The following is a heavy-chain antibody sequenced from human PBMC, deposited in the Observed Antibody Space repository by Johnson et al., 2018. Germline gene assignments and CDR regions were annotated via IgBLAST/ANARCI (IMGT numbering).Heavy chain of an antibody. CDR2: IYSGGST. J-gene: IGHJ6*02. V-gene: IGHV3-66*01. CDR3: ARVGGNSYGYGMDV. CDR1: GFTVSSNY. D-gene: IGHD5-18*01. Sequence: VQLVESGGGLVKPGGSLRLSCAASGFTVSSNYMSWVRQAPGKGLEWVSVIYSGGSTYYADSVKGRFTISRDNSKNTLYLQMNSLRAEDTAVYYCARVGGNSYGYGMDVWGQGTTVTVSS.